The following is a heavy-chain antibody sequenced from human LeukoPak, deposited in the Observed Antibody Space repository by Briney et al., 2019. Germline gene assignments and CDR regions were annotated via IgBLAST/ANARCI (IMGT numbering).Heavy chain of an antibody. V-gene: IGHV4-4*07. D-gene: IGHD1-1*01. CDR1: GGSISSYY. CDR3: ARDRGTWNDDGFDY. Sequence: SETLSLTCTVSGGSISSYYWSWIRQPAGKGLEWIGRIYISGSTNYNPSLKSRVTMSVDTSKNQFSLKLSSVTAADTAVYYCARDRGTWNDDGFDYWGQGTLVTVAS. J-gene: IGHJ4*02. CDR2: IYISGST.